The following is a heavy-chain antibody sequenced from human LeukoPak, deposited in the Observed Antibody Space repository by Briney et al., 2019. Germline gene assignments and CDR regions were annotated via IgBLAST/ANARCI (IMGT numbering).Heavy chain of an antibody. V-gene: IGHV1-18*01. CDR1: GGTFSSYA. CDR2: ISAYNGNT. CDR3: ARDPTPYCSGGSCYSQGYYYYYMDV. J-gene: IGHJ6*03. Sequence: GASVKVSCKASGGTFSSYAIGWVRQAPGQGLERMGWISAYNGNTHYAQKVQDRVTMTTDTSTSTAYMELRSLRSDDTAVYYCARDPTPYCSGGSCYSQGYYYYYMDVWGKGTTVTISS. D-gene: IGHD2-15*01.